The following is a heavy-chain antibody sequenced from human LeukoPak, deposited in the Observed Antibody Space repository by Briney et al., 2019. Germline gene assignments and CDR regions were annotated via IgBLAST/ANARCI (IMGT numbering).Heavy chain of an antibody. CDR3: ARGGRDFWSGYID. D-gene: IGHD3-3*01. CDR1: GGSITSSTYY. J-gene: IGHJ4*02. V-gene: IGHV4-61*01. CDR2: IYYSGST. Sequence: SETLSLTCSVSGGSITSSTYYWSWIRQPPGKGLEWIGYIYYSGSTNYNPSLKSRVTISVDTSKNQFSLKLSSVTAADTAVYYCARGGRDFWSGYIDWGQGTLVTVSS.